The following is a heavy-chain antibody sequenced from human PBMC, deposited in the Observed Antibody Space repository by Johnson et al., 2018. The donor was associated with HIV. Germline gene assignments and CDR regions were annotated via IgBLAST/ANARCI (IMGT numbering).Heavy chain of an antibody. CDR1: GFTFSDYA. D-gene: IGHD7-27*01. J-gene: IGHJ3*02. Sequence: QVQLVESGGGVVQPGRSLRLSCAASGFTFSDYAMHWVRQAPGKGLEWVAVISYAGSNKYYADSVKGRFTISRDNSKNTLYLQMNSLRAEDTAVFYCGMSGVEDAAFDIWGQGTMVTVSS. CDR2: ISYAGSNK. V-gene: IGHV3-30*04. CDR3: GMSGVEDAAFDI.